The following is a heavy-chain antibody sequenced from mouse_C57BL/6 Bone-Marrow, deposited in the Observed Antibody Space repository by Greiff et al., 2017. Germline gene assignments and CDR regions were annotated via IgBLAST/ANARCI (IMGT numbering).Heavy chain of an antibody. J-gene: IGHJ4*01. CDR2: IYPGSGST. CDR3: ARPYYYGSSYVYYAMDY. V-gene: IGHV1-55*01. D-gene: IGHD1-1*01. Sequence: QVHVQQPGAELVKPGASVKMSCKASGYTFTSYWITWVKQRPGQGLEWIGDIYPGSGSTNYNEKFKSKATLTVDTSSSTAYMQLSSLTSEDSAVYYCARPYYYGSSYVYYAMDYWGQGTSVTVSS. CDR1: GYTFTSYW.